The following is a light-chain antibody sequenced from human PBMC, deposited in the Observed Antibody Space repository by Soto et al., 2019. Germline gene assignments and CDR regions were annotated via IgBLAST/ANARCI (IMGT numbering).Light chain of an antibody. CDR1: QSISSW. J-gene: IGKJ5*01. Sequence: DIQMTQSPSTLSASVGDRVTITCGVSQSISSWLAWYQQKPGKAPKLLIYDASSLESGVPSRFSGSGSGTEFTLTISSLQPDDFATYYCQQYNSYSMYTFGQGTRLEIK. CDR3: QQYNSYSMYT. CDR2: DAS. V-gene: IGKV1-5*01.